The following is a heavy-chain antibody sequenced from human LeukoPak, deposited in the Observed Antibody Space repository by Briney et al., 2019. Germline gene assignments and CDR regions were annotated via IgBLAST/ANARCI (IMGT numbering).Heavy chain of an antibody. CDR3: TRPVGDRDY. CDR1: GFTFSGSA. V-gene: IGHV3-73*01. J-gene: IGHJ4*02. CDR2: IRSKANSYAT. Sequence: GGSLRLSCAASGFTFSGSAMHWVRQASGKGLEWVGRIRSKANSYATAYAASVKGRFTISRDDSKNTAYLQMNTPKTEDTAVYLCTRPVGDRDYWGQETLVTVSP. D-gene: IGHD3-16*01.